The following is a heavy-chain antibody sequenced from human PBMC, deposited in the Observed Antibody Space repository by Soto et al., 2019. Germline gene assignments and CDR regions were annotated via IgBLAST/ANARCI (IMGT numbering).Heavy chain of an antibody. CDR1: GGTFRTAA. Sequence: QVKLEQSGAEVKKPGSAVKVSCKASGGTFRTAAISWVRQAPGQGLEWMGGIMPVFRTPDYAQKFQGRVTITADESTNTAYMDLSGLRSDDTAVYYCARDNDRPQLGGNYCYMLDVWGQGTTMTVSS. J-gene: IGHJ6*02. D-gene: IGHD2-15*01. V-gene: IGHV1-69*12. CDR3: ARDNDRPQLGGNYCYMLDV. CDR2: IMPVFRTP.